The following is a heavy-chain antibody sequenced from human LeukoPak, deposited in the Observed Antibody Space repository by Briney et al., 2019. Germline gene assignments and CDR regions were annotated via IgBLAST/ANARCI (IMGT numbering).Heavy chain of an antibody. CDR3: TRGLRGEQQFLGALDA. CDR1: GYTFSSYD. D-gene: IGHD3-16*01. V-gene: IGHV1-8*01. Sequence: ASVKVSCKASGYTFSSYDINWVRQATGQGLEWMGWMNPNSGNTGYAQKFQGRVSMTSNTSISTAYMELSSLRSEDTAVYYCTRGLRGEQQFLGALDAGGKGTRVTVS. J-gene: IGHJ4*02. CDR2: MNPNSGNT.